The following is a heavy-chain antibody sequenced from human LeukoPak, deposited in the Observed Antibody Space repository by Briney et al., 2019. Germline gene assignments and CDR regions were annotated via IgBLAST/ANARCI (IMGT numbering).Heavy chain of an antibody. D-gene: IGHD2-2*01. Sequence: SQTPSLTCAISGDSVSSKSVAWNWIRQSPSRGLEWLGRTYYRSKWYNDYAISVQSRININPDTSKNQFSLQLNSVTPEDTAVYYCVREGLECSGSSCQRAAFDYWGQGTLVTVSS. V-gene: IGHV6-1*01. J-gene: IGHJ4*02. CDR3: VREGLECSGSSCQRAAFDY. CDR2: TYYRSKWYN. CDR1: GDSVSSKSVA.